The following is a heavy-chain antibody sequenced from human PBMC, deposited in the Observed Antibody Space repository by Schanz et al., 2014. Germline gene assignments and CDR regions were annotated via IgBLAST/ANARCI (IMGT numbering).Heavy chain of an antibody. CDR1: GFSFGNYG. D-gene: IGHD3-10*02. CDR2: FDAHDGRA. Sequence: VHLLESGGGLVEPGGSLRLSCAASGFSFGNYGMSWVRQAPGKGLEWVSGFDAHDGRAYYADSVKGRFTISRDNSKNTLYLQMNSLRPEDTAVYYCAKNQYDDVDLSSFYFDFWGQGTLVTVSS. J-gene: IGHJ4*02. V-gene: IGHV3-23*01. CDR3: AKNQYDDVDLSSFYFDF.